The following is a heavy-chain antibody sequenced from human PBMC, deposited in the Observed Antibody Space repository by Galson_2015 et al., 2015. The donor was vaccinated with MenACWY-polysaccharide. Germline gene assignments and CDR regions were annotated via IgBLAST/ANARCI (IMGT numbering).Heavy chain of an antibody. Sequence: SLRLSCAASGFTFNTHWMHWVRQAPGKGLMWVSRIYRDGSNTDYADSVKGRFTISRDNAKNTLFLQMDSLTAEDTAVYYCAKGGQWTPNSGAYFDYWGQGTLVTVSS. D-gene: IGHD4-23*01. CDR2: IYRDGSNT. CDR1: GFTFNTHW. V-gene: IGHV3-74*01. J-gene: IGHJ4*02. CDR3: AKGGQWTPNSGAYFDY.